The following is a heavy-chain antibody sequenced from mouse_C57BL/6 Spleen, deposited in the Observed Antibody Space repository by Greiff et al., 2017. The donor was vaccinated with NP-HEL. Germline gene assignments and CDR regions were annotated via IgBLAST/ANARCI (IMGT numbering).Heavy chain of an antibody. CDR3: ARAFSSLYAMDY. CDR1: GYTFTSYW. Sequence: VQLQQPGTELVKPGASVKLSCKASGYTFTSYWMHWVKQRPGQGLEWIGNINPSNGGTNYNEKFKSKATLTVDNSSSTAYMQLSSLTSEDSAVYYCARAFSSLYAMDYWGQGTSVTVSS. V-gene: IGHV1-53*01. D-gene: IGHD6-1*01. J-gene: IGHJ4*01. CDR2: INPSNGGT.